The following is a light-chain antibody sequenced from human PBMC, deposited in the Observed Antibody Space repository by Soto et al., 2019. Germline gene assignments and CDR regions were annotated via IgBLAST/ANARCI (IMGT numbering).Light chain of an antibody. CDR1: SSDVGGYNY. CDR2: EVS. V-gene: IGLV2-14*01. J-gene: IGLJ3*02. CDR3: SSYTTSSTLV. Sequence: QSALTQPASVSGSPGQSITVSCTGTSSDVGGYNYVSWYQQHPGKAPKLMIYEVSNRPSGVSNRFSGSKSGNTASLTISGLQAEDEVDYHCSSYTTSSTLVFGGGTKLTVL.